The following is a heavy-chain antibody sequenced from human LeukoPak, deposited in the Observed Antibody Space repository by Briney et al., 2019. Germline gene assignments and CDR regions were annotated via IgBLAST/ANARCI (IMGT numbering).Heavy chain of an antibody. CDR1: GYTFTSYG. CDR3: ARDLYRDSLPVSWFDP. V-gene: IGHV1-18*01. Sequence: AAVNVSCKASGYTFTSYGISWVRQAPGQGLDWMGWISDYNGNTNYAQKLQGRVTMTTDTSTSTSYMQLRSLRSVDTAVYYCARDLYRDSLPVSWFDPWGQGTLVTVSS. J-gene: IGHJ5*02. D-gene: IGHD4-11*01. CDR2: ISDYNGNT.